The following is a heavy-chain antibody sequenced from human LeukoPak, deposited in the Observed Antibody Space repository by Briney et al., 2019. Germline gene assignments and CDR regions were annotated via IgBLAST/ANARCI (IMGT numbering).Heavy chain of an antibody. D-gene: IGHD2-8*01. J-gene: IGHJ6*03. Sequence: PSETLSLTCTVSGGSLSSYYWTWIRQPPGKGLEWIGYIYSSGSTKYNPSLKSRVAISVDRSQNQVSLRLTSVTAADTAVYFCARLGPFCTKGVCFSEHYYYYYMDVWGRGTTVTVSS. CDR2: IYSSGST. V-gene: IGHV4-4*09. CDR3: ARLGPFCTKGVCFSEHYYYYYMDV. CDR1: GGSLSSYY.